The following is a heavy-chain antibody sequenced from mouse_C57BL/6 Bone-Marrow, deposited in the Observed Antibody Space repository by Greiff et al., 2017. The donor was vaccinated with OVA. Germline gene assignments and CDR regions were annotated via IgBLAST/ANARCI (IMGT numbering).Heavy chain of an antibody. CDR1: GFTFSDAW. CDR3: TREDYGYGTWFAY. D-gene: IGHD2-2*01. CDR2: IRNKANNHAT. Sequence: EVKVEESGGGLVQPGGSLKLSCAASGFTFSDAWMDWVRQSPEKGLEWVAEIRNKANNHATYYAESVKGRFTISRDDSKSSVYLQMNSLRAEDTGIYYCTREDYGYGTWFAYWGQGTLVTVSA. V-gene: IGHV6-6*01. J-gene: IGHJ3*01.